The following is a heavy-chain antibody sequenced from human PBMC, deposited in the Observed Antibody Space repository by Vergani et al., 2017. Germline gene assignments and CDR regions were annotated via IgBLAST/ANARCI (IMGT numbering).Heavy chain of an antibody. Sequence: QVQLVQSGTEVKKPGASVKVSCKASGYTFTTYGISWVRQAPGQGLEWMGWISASNGNTNYAQKLLGRVTMTTDRSTSTAYMELRSLRSDDTAVYYCARGRLKIEGVTSNWFDPWRQGTLVTVSS. CDR3: ARGRLKIEGVTSNWFDP. V-gene: IGHV1-18*01. D-gene: IGHD1-26*01. J-gene: IGHJ5*02. CDR1: GYTFTTYG. CDR2: ISASNGNT.